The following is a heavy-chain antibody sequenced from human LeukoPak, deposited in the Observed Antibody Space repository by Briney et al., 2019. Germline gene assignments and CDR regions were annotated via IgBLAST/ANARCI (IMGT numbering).Heavy chain of an antibody. V-gene: IGHV1-46*03. CDR3: ARSGSGSSDYYYYMDV. J-gene: IGHJ6*03. CDR1: GYTFTSYY. D-gene: IGHD3-10*01. Sequence: VASVKVSCKASGYTFTSYYMHWVRQAPGQGLEWMGIIDPSGGSTSYAQKFQARVTMTRDTSTSTVYMELGSLRSEDTAVYYCARSGSGSSDYYYYMDVWGKGTTVTVSS. CDR2: IDPSGGST.